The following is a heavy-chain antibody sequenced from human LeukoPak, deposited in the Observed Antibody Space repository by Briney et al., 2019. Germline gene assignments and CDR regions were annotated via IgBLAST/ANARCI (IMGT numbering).Heavy chain of an antibody. CDR2: IIPIFGTA. V-gene: IGHV1-69*13. Sequence: SVKVSCKASGGTFSSYAISWVRQAPGQGLEWMGGIIPIFGTANYAQEFQGRVTITADESTSTAYMELSSLRSEDTAVYYCARDDHSYSSGYHAYYYGMDVWGQGTTVTVSS. CDR1: GGTFSSYA. D-gene: IGHD6-19*01. CDR3: ARDDHSYSSGYHAYYYGMDV. J-gene: IGHJ6*02.